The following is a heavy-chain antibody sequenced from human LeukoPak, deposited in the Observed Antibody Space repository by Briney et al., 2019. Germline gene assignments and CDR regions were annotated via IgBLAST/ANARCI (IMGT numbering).Heavy chain of an antibody. CDR2: ISGSGGST. CDR1: GFTFSSYA. V-gene: IGHV3-23*01. Sequence: GGSLRLSCAASGFTFSSYAMSWVRQAPGKGLEWVSAISGSGGSTYYADSVKGRFTISRDNSKNTLYLQMNSLRAEDTAVYYCARGGHYYDSSGYYVSDCWGQGTLVTVSS. D-gene: IGHD3-22*01. CDR3: ARGGHYYDSSGYYVSDC. J-gene: IGHJ4*02.